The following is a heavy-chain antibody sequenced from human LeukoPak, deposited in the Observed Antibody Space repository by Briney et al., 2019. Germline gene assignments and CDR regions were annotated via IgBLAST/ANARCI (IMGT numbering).Heavy chain of an antibody. CDR3: ASTSSGSSKYNPLGY. J-gene: IGHJ4*02. CDR1: GFTFSTYW. CDR2: IKQDESEK. V-gene: IGHV3-7*03. D-gene: IGHD1-26*01. Sequence: PGGSLRLSCAASGFTFSTYWMSWVRQAPGKGLEWVANIKQDESEKNYVDSVKGRLTISRDNAKNSLYLQMNSLRADDTAVYYCASTSSGSSKYNPLGYWGQGTLVTVSS.